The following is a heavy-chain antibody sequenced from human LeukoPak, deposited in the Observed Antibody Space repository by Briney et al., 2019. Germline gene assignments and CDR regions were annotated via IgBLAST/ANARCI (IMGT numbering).Heavy chain of an antibody. CDR1: GGSFSGYY. Sequence: SETLSLTCAAYGGSFSGYYWSWIRQPPGKGLEWIGYIYYSGSTNYNPSLKSRVTISVDTSKNQFSLKLSSVTAADTAVYYCARATYYYDSSGYYPGDYFDYWGQGTLVTVSS. D-gene: IGHD3-22*01. J-gene: IGHJ4*02. CDR3: ARATYYYDSSGYYPGDYFDY. V-gene: IGHV4-59*01. CDR2: IYYSGST.